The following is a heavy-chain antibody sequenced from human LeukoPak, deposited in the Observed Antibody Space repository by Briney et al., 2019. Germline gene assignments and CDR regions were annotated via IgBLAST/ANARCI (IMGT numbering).Heavy chain of an antibody. CDR1: GGSISSSRYY. CDR3: ASYIAATGTVYFFDY. CDR2: IYYSGRT. Sequence: PSETLSLTCTVSGGSISSSRYYWGWIRQPPGKGLEWIGSIYYSGRTYYNLSLKSRVTISVDTSKNQFSLRLSSVTAADTAVYYCASYIAATGTVYFFDYWGQGTLVTVSS. J-gene: IGHJ4*02. D-gene: IGHD6-13*01. V-gene: IGHV4-39*01.